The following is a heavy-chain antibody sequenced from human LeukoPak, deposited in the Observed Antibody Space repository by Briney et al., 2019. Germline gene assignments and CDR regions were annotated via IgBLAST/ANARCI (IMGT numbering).Heavy chain of an antibody. V-gene: IGHV3-30*04. J-gene: IGHJ6*02. CDR1: GFTFSSYA. CDR2: ISYDGSIK. CDR3: ARDRPAAGTGSYYYYGMDV. D-gene: IGHD1-1*01. Sequence: GRSLRLSCAASGFTFSSYAMHWVREAPGKGLERVAVISYDGSIKYYADSVKGRFTISRDNSKNTLYMQMNSLRAEDTAVYYCARDRPAAGTGSYYYYGMDVWGQGTTVTVSS.